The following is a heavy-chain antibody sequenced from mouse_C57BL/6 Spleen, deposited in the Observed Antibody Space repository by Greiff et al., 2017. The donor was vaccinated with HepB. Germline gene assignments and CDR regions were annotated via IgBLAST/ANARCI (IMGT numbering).Heavy chain of an antibody. Sequence: VQLQQSGAELVKPGASVKMSCKASGYTFTSYWITWVKQRPGQGLEWIGDIYPGSGSTNYNEKFKSKATLTVDTSSSTAYMQLSSLTSEDSAVYYCARGDGKSPLAYWGQGTLVTGSA. CDR2: IYPGSGST. CDR1: GYTFTSYW. D-gene: IGHD2-1*01. CDR3: ARGDGKSPLAY. V-gene: IGHV1-55*01. J-gene: IGHJ3*01.